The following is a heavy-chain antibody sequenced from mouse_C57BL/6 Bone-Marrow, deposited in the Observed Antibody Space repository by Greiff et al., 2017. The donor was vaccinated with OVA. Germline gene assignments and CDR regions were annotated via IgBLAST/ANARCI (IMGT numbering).Heavy chain of an antibody. CDR2: IDPETGGT. Sequence: VKLVESGAELVRPGASVTLSCKASGYTFTDYEMHWVKQTPVHGLEWIGAIDPETGGTAYNQKFKGKAILTADKSSSTAYMELRSLTSEDSAVYYCTVWGPFAYWGQGTLVTVSA. J-gene: IGHJ3*01. CDR3: TVWGPFAY. CDR1: GYTFTDYE. V-gene: IGHV1-15*01.